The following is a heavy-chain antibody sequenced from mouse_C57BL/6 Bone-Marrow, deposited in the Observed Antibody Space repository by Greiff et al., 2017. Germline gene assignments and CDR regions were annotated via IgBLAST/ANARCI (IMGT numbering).Heavy chain of an antibody. V-gene: IGHV1-59*01. J-gene: IGHJ3*01. CDR2: IDPSDSYT. D-gene: IGHD2-3*01. CDR1: GYTFTSYW. Sequence: VQLQQPGAELVRPGTSVKLSCKASGYTFTSYWMHWVKQRPGQGLEWIGVIDPSDSYTNYNQKFKGKATLTVDTSSSTAYMQLSSLTSEDSAVYYCAVMTWFAYWGQGTLVTVSA. CDR3: AVMTWFAY.